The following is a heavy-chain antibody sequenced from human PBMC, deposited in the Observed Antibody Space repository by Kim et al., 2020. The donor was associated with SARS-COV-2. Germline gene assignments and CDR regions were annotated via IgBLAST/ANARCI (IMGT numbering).Heavy chain of an antibody. D-gene: IGHD6-13*01. Sequence: SETLSLTCAVYGGSFSGYYWSWIRQPPGKGLEWIGEINHSGSTNYNPSLKSRVTISVDTSKNQFSLKLSSVTAADTAVYYCARLSGARRGGVSSWYRLDYWGQGTLVTVSS. V-gene: IGHV4-34*01. CDR2: INHSGST. CDR1: GGSFSGYY. CDR3: ARLSGARRGGVSSWYRLDY. J-gene: IGHJ4*02.